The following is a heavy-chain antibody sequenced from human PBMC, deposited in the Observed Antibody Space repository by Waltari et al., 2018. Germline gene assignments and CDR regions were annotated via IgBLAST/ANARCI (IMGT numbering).Heavy chain of an antibody. J-gene: IGHJ6*02. CDR2: INPNSGGA. V-gene: IGHV1-2*04. CDR1: GYTFTGCY. Sequence: QVQLVQSGAEVKKPGASVKVSCKASGYTFTGCYIHWVRQAPGQGLAWMGGINPNSGGANYAQKFKGWSNMTRDTSISTAYMELSRLRSDDTAVYYCARDRNIAAPIYFYYGMDVWGQGTTVTVFS. D-gene: IGHD6-13*01. CDR3: ARDRNIAAPIYFYYGMDV.